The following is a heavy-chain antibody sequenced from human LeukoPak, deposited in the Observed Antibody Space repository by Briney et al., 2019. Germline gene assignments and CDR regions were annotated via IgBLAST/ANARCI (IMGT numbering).Heavy chain of an antibody. Sequence: PSETLSLTCTVSGGSISSSSYYCGWIRQPPGKGLEWIGSIYYSGSTYYNPSLKSRVTISVDTSKNQFSLKLSSVTAADTAVYYCARQGETYYDILTGYSPRGGIFDYWGQGTLVTVSS. CDR3: ARQGETYYDILTGYSPRGGIFDY. CDR2: IYYSGST. V-gene: IGHV4-39*01. CDR1: GGSISSSSYY. J-gene: IGHJ4*02. D-gene: IGHD3-9*01.